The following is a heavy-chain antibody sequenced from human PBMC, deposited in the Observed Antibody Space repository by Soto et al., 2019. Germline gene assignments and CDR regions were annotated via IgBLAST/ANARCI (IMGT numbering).Heavy chain of an antibody. Sequence: PSETLSLTCTVSGGSISSSSYYWGWIRQPPGKGLEWIGSIYYSGSTYYNPSLKSRVTISVDTSKNQFSPKLSSVTAADTAVYYCARTTAMDPNAFDYWGQGTLVTVSS. CDR1: GGSISSSSYY. D-gene: IGHD5-18*01. V-gene: IGHV4-39*01. J-gene: IGHJ4*02. CDR3: ARTTAMDPNAFDY. CDR2: IYYSGST.